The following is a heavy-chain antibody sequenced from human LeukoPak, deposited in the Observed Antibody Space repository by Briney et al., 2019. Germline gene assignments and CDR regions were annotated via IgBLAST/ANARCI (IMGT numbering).Heavy chain of an antibody. Sequence: PSETLSLTCAVYGGSFSGYYWSWIRQPPGKGLEWIGEINHSGSTNYNPSLKSRVTMSVDTSKNQFSLKLSSVTAADTAVYYCARDEAYYYDSSGYGMYNWFDPWGQGTLVTVSS. CDR3: ARDEAYYYDSSGYGMYNWFDP. CDR1: GGSFSGYY. D-gene: IGHD3-22*01. J-gene: IGHJ5*02. V-gene: IGHV4-34*01. CDR2: INHSGST.